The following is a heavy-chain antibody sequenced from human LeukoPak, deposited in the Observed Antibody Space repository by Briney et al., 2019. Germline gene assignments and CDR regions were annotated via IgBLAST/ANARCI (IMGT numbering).Heavy chain of an antibody. CDR3: ATSGSAWHNDY. Sequence: GASVKVSCKASGYTFTDYYIHWVRQAPGQGLEWMGWINPNSGGTNYAQKFQDRVTMTRDTSITTAYMELSRLRPDDTAMYYCATSGSAWHNDYWGQGTLVTVSS. CDR2: INPNSGGT. CDR1: GYTFTDYY. V-gene: IGHV1-2*02. J-gene: IGHJ4*02. D-gene: IGHD1/OR15-1a*01.